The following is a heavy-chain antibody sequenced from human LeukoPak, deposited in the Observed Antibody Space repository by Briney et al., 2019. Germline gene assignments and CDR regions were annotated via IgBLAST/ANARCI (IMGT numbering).Heavy chain of an antibody. D-gene: IGHD6-6*01. Sequence: GGSLRLSCAASGFTFSRYSMNWVRQAPGKGLEWVSYIHSSGNTIYYADSVRGRFSISRDNAKNSLHLQMNSLKAEDTAVYYCTRPRGRSSVWFDPWGQGTLVTVSP. V-gene: IGHV3-48*01. CDR1: GFTFSRYS. CDR2: IHSSGNTI. J-gene: IGHJ5*02. CDR3: TRPRGRSSVWFDP.